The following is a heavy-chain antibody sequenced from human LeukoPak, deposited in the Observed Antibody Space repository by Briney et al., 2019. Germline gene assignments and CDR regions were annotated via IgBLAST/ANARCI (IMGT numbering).Heavy chain of an antibody. J-gene: IGHJ3*02. D-gene: IGHD2-2*01. Sequence: PSETLSLTCAVYGGSFSGYYWSWIRQPPGKGLEWIGEINHSGSTNYNPSLKSRVTIPVDTSKNQFSLKLSSVTAADTAVYYCAAVVPAAANAFDIWGQGTMVTVSS. V-gene: IGHV4-34*09. CDR3: AAVVPAAANAFDI. CDR1: GGSFSGYY. CDR2: INHSGST.